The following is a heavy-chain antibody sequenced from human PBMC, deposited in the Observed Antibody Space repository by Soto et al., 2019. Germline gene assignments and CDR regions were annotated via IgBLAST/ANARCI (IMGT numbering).Heavy chain of an antibody. J-gene: IGHJ1*01. V-gene: IGHV5-51*01. CDR1: GYTFTTYW. CDR2: IFPGDSDT. Sequence: GESLKISCNGSGYTFTTYWIGWVRQMPGKGLEWMGIIFPGDSDTRYSPSFQGQVTISADKSFDTAYLQWSSLKASDTAMYFCARRAFGTEHFQHWGQGTLVTVSS. CDR3: ARRAFGTEHFQH. D-gene: IGHD3-3*02.